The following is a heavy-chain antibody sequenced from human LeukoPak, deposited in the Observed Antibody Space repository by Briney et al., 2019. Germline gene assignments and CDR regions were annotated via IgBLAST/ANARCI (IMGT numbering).Heavy chain of an antibody. V-gene: IGHV4-39*01. D-gene: IGHD3-10*01. CDR3: ARRGGRYYIDY. CDR1: GGSISSYY. CDR2: IYYSGTT. J-gene: IGHJ4*02. Sequence: PSETLSLTCTVSGGSISSYYWAWIRQPPGKELEWIGSIYYSGTTYYNPSLKSRVTIPVDTSKNQFSLKLTSVTAADTAVYYCARRGGRYYIDYWGQGTLVTVSS.